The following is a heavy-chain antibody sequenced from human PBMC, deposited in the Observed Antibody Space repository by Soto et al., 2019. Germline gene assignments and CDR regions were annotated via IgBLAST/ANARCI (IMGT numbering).Heavy chain of an antibody. CDR1: GGSISSYY. CDR3: ARVRTVTNYIDY. Sequence: SETLSLTCTVSGGSISSYYWSWIRQPPGKGLEWIGYIYYNVNTNYNPSLKSRVTISVDTSKNQFSLKLSSVTAADTAVYYCARVRTVTNYIDYWGQGTMVTVSS. V-gene: IGHV4-59*08. CDR2: IYYNVNT. J-gene: IGHJ4*02. D-gene: IGHD4-17*01.